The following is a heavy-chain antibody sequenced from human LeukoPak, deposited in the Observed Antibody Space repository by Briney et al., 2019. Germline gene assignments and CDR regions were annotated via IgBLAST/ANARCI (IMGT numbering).Heavy chain of an antibody. CDR3: AIFMIRSAFDI. CDR1: GGSISSYY. V-gene: IGHV4-59*01. J-gene: IGHJ3*02. Sequence: SETLSLTCTVSGGSISSYYWSWIRQPPGKGLEWIGYIYYSGSTNYNPSLKSRVTISVDTSKNQFSLKLSSVTAADTAVYYCAIFMIRSAFDIWGQGTMVTVSS. CDR2: IYYSGST. D-gene: IGHD3-22*01.